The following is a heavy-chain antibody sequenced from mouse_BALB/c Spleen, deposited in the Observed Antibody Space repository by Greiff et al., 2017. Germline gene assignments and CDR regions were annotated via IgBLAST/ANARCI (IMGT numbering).Heavy chain of an antibody. V-gene: IGHV1S137*01. CDR3: ASGTARATGFAY. D-gene: IGHD3-2*01. J-gene: IGHJ3*01. Sequence: VNLVESGAELVRPGVSVKLSCTGSGYTFTDYAMHWVKQSHAKSLEWIGVISTYYGDASYNQKFKGKATMTVDKSSSTAYMELARLTSEDSAIYYCASGTARATGFAYWGQGTLVTVSA. CDR2: ISTYYGDA. CDR1: GYTFTDYA.